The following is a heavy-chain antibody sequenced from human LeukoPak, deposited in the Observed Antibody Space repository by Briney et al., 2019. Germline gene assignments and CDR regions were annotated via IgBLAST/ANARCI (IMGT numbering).Heavy chain of an antibody. CDR3: ARENSYGAHYYYGMDV. CDR2: IYTSGST. J-gene: IGHJ6*02. Sequence: SETLSLTCTVSGGSISSYYWSWIRQPAGKGLELIGRIYTSGSTNYNPSLKSRVTMSVDTSKNQFSLKLSSVTAADTAVYYCARENSYGAHYYYGMDVWGQGTTVTVSS. V-gene: IGHV4-4*07. D-gene: IGHD5-18*01. CDR1: GGSISSYY.